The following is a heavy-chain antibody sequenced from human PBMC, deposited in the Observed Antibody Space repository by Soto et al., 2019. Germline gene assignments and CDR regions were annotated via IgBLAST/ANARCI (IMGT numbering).Heavy chain of an antibody. Sequence: GXSVKVANWASRCPFTSYGIIWVRRAPGQGLEWMGWISAYNGNTNYAQKLQGRVTMTTDTSTSTAYMELRSLRSDDTAVYYCARDPGWDYYDSSGYTYYFDYWGQGTLVTVSS. V-gene: IGHV1-18*04. J-gene: IGHJ4*02. CDR1: RCPFTSYG. CDR3: ARDPGWDYYDSSGYTYYFDY. CDR2: ISAYNGNT. D-gene: IGHD3-22*01.